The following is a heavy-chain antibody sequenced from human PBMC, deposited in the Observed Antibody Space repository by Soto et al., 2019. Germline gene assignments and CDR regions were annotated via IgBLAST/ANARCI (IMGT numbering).Heavy chain of an antibody. V-gene: IGHV4-39*01. Sequence: SETLSLTCTVSGDSITSNNYCWTWIRQAPGKGLEWIGSIYYSGTTYYNPSLKSRVTISVDRSKNQFSLKLSSVTAADTAVYYCARQFAVDYFHYWGPGAPVTLPS. CDR2: IYYSGTT. J-gene: IGHJ4*02. CDR3: ARQFAVDYFHY. CDR1: GDSITSNNYC. D-gene: IGHD3-10*01.